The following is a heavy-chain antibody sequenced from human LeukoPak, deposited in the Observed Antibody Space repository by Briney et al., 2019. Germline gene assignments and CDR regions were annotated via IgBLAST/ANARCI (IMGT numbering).Heavy chain of an antibody. V-gene: IGHV1-69*13. CDR3: AGDYWVVVVVAATPNARYGMDV. Sequence: SVKVSCKASGGTFSSYAISWVRQAPGQGLEWMGGTILIFGTANYAQKFQGRVTITADESTSRAYMELSSLRSEDTAVYYCAGDYWVVVVVAATPNARYGMDVWGQGTTL. CDR2: TILIFGTA. CDR1: GGTFSSYA. J-gene: IGHJ6*02. D-gene: IGHD2-15*01.